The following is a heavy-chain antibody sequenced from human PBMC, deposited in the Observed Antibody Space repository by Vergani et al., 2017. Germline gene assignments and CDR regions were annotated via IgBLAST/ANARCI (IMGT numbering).Heavy chain of an antibody. J-gene: IGHJ6*02. Sequence: QVQLQESGPGLVKPSETLSLTCTVSGGSISSYYWSWIRQPPGKGLEWIGYIYYSGSTNYNPSLKSRVTISVDTSKNQFSLKLSSVTAADTAVYYCARAYSGSYSADYYYYYGMDFWGQGTTVTVSS. CDR2: IYYSGST. D-gene: IGHD1-26*01. CDR3: ARAYSGSYSADYYYYYGMDF. V-gene: IGHV4-59*01. CDR1: GGSISSYY.